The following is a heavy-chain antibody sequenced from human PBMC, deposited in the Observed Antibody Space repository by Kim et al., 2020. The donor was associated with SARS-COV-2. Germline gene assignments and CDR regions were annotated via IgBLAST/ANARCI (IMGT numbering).Heavy chain of an antibody. CDR1: GFTFSSYA. J-gene: IGHJ3*02. D-gene: IGHD5-18*01. CDR2: ISYDGSNK. Sequence: GGSLRLSCAASGFTFSSYAMHWVRQAPGKGLEWVAVISYDGSNKYYADSVKGRFTISRDNSKNTLYLQMNSLRAEDTAVYYCARPRIQLWQGEDAFDIWGQGTMVTVSS. V-gene: IGHV3-30*04. CDR3: ARPRIQLWQGEDAFDI.